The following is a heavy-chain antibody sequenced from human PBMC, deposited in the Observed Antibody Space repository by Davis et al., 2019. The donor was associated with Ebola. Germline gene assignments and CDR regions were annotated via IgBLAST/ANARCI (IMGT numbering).Heavy chain of an antibody. CDR3: ARVRNYYDSSGYYYDDY. Sequence: SVKVSCKTSGYTFTNYDINWVRQATGQGLEWMGGIIPIFGTANYAQKFQGRVTITADKSTSTAYMELSSLRSEDTAVYYCARVRNYYDSSGYYYDDYWGQGTLVTVSS. J-gene: IGHJ4*02. V-gene: IGHV1-69*06. CDR2: IIPIFGTA. CDR1: GYTFTNYD. D-gene: IGHD3-22*01.